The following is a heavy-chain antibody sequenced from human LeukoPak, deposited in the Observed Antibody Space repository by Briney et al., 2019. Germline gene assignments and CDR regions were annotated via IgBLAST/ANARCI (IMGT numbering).Heavy chain of an antibody. J-gene: IGHJ1*01. V-gene: IGHV4-34*01. CDR1: GGSFSHYY. CDR3: ARGGWRPEYFQY. Sequence: PSETLSLTCAFYGGSFSHYYWSWIRQPPGKGLEWIGDINHSGSTNYNPSLKSRITISVDTSKNHFSLNLSSVTAADTAVYYCARGGWRPEYFQYWGQGTLVTVSS. CDR2: INHSGST. D-gene: IGHD6-19*01.